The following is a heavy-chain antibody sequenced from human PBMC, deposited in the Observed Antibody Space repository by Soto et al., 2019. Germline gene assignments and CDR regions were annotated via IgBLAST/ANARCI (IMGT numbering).Heavy chain of an antibody. V-gene: IGHV4-31*03. CDR2: IYYSGST. Sequence: QVQLQESGPGLVKPSQTLSLTCTVSGGSISSGGYYWSWIRQHPGKGLEGIGYIYYSGSTYYNPSLKSRVTISVDTSKNQFSLKLSSVTAADTAVYYCARSIRREGEQYCGGDCYSGIFDYWGQGTLVTVSS. D-gene: IGHD2-21*02. CDR3: ARSIRREGEQYCGGDCYSGIFDY. CDR1: GGSISSGGYY. J-gene: IGHJ4*02.